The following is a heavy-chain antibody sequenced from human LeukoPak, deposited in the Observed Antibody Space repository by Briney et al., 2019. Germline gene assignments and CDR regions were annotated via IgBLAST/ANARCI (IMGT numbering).Heavy chain of an antibody. Sequence: PGGSLRLSCAASGFTFSSYAMSWVRQAPGKGLEWVSAISGSGGSTYYADSVKGRFTISRDNSKNTLYLQMNSLRPEDTAVYYCARGDGYCSSASCSGNWGQGTLVTVSS. J-gene: IGHJ4*02. D-gene: IGHD2-2*03. CDR2: ISGSGGST. V-gene: IGHV3-23*01. CDR3: ARGDGYCSSASCSGN. CDR1: GFTFSSYA.